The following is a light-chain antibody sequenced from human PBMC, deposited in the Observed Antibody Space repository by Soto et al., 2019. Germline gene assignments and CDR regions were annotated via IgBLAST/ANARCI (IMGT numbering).Light chain of an antibody. CDR3: SSYTSSSTHVV. J-gene: IGLJ2*01. Sequence: ALTQPASVSGSPGQSITISCTGTSSDVGGYNYVSWYQQHPDKAPKLMIYDVNNRPSGISNRFSGSKSGNTASLTISGLQAEDEADYYCSSYTSSSTHVVFGGGTKVSVL. CDR1: SSDVGGYNY. V-gene: IGLV2-14*01. CDR2: DVN.